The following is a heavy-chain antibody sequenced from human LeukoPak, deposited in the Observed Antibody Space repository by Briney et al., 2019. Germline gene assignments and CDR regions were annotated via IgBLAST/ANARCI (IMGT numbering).Heavy chain of an antibody. CDR2: IIPIFGTA. Sequence: SVKVSCKASGGTFSSYAISWVRQAPGQGLEWMGGIIPIFGTANYAQKFQGRVTITADESTSTAYMELSSLRSEDTAVYYCARWGWYYYDSSTNPHFDCWGQGTLVTVSS. V-gene: IGHV1-69*13. D-gene: IGHD3-22*01. CDR3: ARWGWYYYDSSTNPHFDC. J-gene: IGHJ4*02. CDR1: GGTFSSYA.